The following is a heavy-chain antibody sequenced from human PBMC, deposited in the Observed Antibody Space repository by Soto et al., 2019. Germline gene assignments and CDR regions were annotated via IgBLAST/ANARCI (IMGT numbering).Heavy chain of an antibody. CDR2: IKAGNGDT. CDR1: GYTFTRNA. Sequence: QVQLVQSGAEVKKPGASVKVSCKASGYTFTRNAIHWVRQAPGQRLEWIGRIKAGNGDTKYSQKFQDRVTITRDTSASAAYMELSTLGSEDTSVYYCARSENDDSTFGYWGQGTLVTVSS. CDR3: ARSENDDSTFGY. V-gene: IGHV1-3*01. J-gene: IGHJ4*02. D-gene: IGHD3-16*01.